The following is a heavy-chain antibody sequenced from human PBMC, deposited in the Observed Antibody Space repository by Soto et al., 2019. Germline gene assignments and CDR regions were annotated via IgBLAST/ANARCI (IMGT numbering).Heavy chain of an antibody. CDR2: IYYSGST. D-gene: IGHD3-10*01. J-gene: IGHJ5*02. V-gene: IGHV4-59*01. Sequence: PSETLSLTCTVSGGSISSYYWSWIRQPPGKGLEWIGYIYYSGSTNYNPSLKSRVTISVDTSKNQFSLKLSSVTAADTAVYYCARDVIPWFGELPNWFDPWGQGTLVTVSS. CDR1: GGSISSYY. CDR3: ARDVIPWFGELPNWFDP.